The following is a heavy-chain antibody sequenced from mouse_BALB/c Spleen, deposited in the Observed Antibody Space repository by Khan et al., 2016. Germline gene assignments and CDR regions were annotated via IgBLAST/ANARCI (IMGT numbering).Heavy chain of an antibody. V-gene: IGHV7-3*02. Sequence: EVELVESGGGLVQPGGSLRLSCATSGFTFTDYYMSWVRQPPGKALEWVGFIRNKANGYTTEYSESVKGRFTIARDNAQSSSNLQMNNLRAEDRGTYYCARVFFYDSDYYSMDYCGPGPSVTLSS. CDR2: IRNKANGYTT. CDR1: GFTFTDYY. J-gene: IGHJ4*01. D-gene: IGHD2-4*01. CDR3: ARVFFYDSDYYSMDY.